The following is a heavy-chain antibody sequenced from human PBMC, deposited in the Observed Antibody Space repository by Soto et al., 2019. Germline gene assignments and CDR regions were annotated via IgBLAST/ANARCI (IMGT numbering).Heavy chain of an antibody. CDR1: GYSFTSYW. D-gene: IGHD3-3*01. CDR3: ARGTVGLAFGVVRLHYFDY. J-gene: IGHJ4*02. V-gene: IGHV5-51*01. Sequence: PGESLKISCKGSGYSFTSYWIGWVRQMPGKGLEWMGIIYPGDSDTRYSPSFQGQVTISADKSISTAYLQWSSLKASDTAMYYCARGTVGLAFGVVRLHYFDYWGQGTLVTVSS. CDR2: IYPGDSDT.